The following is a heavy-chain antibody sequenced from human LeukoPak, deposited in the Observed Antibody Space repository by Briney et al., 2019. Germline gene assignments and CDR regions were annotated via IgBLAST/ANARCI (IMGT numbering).Heavy chain of an antibody. Sequence: ASVKVSCKASGYTFTSYDINWVRQATGQGLERMGWTNPKTGNTGYAQKFQGRVTMTSNTSISTAYMELSRLRSEDTAVYYCARGRYSSSSVMYWGQGTLVTVSA. J-gene: IGHJ4*02. CDR3: ARGRYSSSSVMY. CDR2: TNPKTGNT. CDR1: GYTFTSYD. V-gene: IGHV1-8*01. D-gene: IGHD6-6*01.